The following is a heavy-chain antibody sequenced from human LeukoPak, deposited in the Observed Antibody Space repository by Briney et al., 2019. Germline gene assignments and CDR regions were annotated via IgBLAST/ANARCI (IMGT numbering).Heavy chain of an antibody. CDR2: IKQDGSEK. CDR3: ARDRPYSSSSNYYYYYYMDV. CDR1: GFTFSSYW. D-gene: IGHD6-6*01. Sequence: GGSLRLSCAASGFTFSSYWVSWVRQAPGKGLEWVANIKQDGSEKYYVDSVKGRFTISRDNAKNSLYLQMNSLRAEDTAVYYCARDRPYSSSSNYYYYYYMDVWGKGTTVTVSS. V-gene: IGHV3-7*01. J-gene: IGHJ6*03.